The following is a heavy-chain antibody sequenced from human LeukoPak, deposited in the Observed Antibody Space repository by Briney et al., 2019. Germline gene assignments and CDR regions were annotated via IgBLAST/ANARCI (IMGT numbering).Heavy chain of an antibody. CDR2: IYSGGST. V-gene: IGHV3-53*01. CDR1: GFAVSSNY. CDR3: TLAARFGELKN. D-gene: IGHD3-10*01. Sequence: GGSLRLSCAASGFAVSSNYMSWVRQAPGKGLEWVSVIYSGGSTYYADSVKGRFTISRDNSKNTLYLQMNSLRAEDTAVYYCTLAARFGELKNWGQGTLVTVSS. J-gene: IGHJ4*02.